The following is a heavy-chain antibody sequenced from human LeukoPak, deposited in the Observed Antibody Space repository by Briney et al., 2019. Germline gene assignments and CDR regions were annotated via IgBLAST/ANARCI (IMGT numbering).Heavy chain of an antibody. V-gene: IGHV1-58*02. J-gene: IGHJ4*02. D-gene: IGHD2-15*01. CDR2: IVVGSGNT. CDR1: GCTFTSSA. Sequence: SVKVSCTASGCTFTSSAMQWVRQARGQRLEWIGWIVVGSGNTNYAQKFQERVTITRDMYTSTAYMGLSSLRSEDTAVYYCAAGWVCSGGSCSYYFDYWGEGTGVTVSS. CDR3: AAGWVCSGGSCSYYFDY.